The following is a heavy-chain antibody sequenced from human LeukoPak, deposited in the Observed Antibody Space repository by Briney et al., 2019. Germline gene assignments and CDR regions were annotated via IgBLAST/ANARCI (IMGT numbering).Heavy chain of an antibody. J-gene: IGHJ4*02. Sequence: GGSLRLSCAASGFTFSSYAMHWVRQAPGKGLEWVAVISYDGSNKYYADSVKGRFTISRDNSKNTLYLQMNSLRAEDTAVYYCARDLGRWLQFIINWGQGTLVTVSS. CDR1: GFTFSSYA. V-gene: IGHV3-30-3*01. CDR3: ARDLGRWLQFIIN. D-gene: IGHD5-24*01. CDR2: ISYDGSNK.